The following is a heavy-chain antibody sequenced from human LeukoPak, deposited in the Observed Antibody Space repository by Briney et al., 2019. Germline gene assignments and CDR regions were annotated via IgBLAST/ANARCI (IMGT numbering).Heavy chain of an antibody. V-gene: IGHV4-59*08. CDR3: ARHSRR. D-gene: IGHD2-2*01. Sequence: SETLSLTCTVSGGSISSYYWTWIRQPPGKGLEWIGYAYYNGGTNYNPSLKSRVTISVDTSKNQFSLKLSSVTAADTAVYYCARHSRRWGQGTLVTVSS. J-gene: IGHJ4*02. CDR1: GGSISSYY. CDR2: AYYNGGT.